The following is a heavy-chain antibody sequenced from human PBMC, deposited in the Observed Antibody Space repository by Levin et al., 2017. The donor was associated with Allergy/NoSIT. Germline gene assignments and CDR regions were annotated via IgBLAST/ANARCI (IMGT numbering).Heavy chain of an antibody. CDR1: GYSFSNYW. J-gene: IGHJ4*02. CDR2: IYPVDSDT. CDR3: AGRRYGDYFFDS. V-gene: IGHV5-51*01. D-gene: IGHD4-17*01. Sequence: GESLKISCKASGYSFSNYWIGWVRQMPGKGLEWMGIIYPVDSDTRYSPSFQGQVTISADKSISTASLQWSSLRASDTAMYYCAGRRYGDYFFDSWGQGTLVTVSS.